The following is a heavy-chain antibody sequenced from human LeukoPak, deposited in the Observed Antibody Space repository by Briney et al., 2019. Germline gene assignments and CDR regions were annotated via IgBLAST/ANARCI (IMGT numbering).Heavy chain of an antibody. J-gene: IGHJ5*02. CDR3: ARQAGTTAKEVNWFDP. D-gene: IGHD1-1*01. CDR1: GYAFTGYY. Sequence: ASVKVSCKASGYAFTGYYIHWVRQTPGQGLEWMGWINPNTGGTNYAQKFQDRVTMTRDTSISTAYMELSSLTSDDTAVYSCARQAGTTAKEVNWFDPWGQGTLVTVPS. V-gene: IGHV1-2*02. CDR2: INPNTGGT.